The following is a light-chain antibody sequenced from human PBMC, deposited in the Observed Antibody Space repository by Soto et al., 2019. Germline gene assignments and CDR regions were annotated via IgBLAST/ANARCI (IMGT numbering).Light chain of an antibody. CDR3: QQYGSSPRT. J-gene: IGKJ4*01. Sequence: EIVLTQSPGTLSLSPGERATLSCRTSQSVNSNFLAWYQQKPGQPPRVLIDGASSRATRLPDKFSGSGSGTDFTLTLSRLEPEHFAVYYCQQYGSSPRTFGGGTKVEI. CDR2: GAS. CDR1: QSVNSNF. V-gene: IGKV3-20*01.